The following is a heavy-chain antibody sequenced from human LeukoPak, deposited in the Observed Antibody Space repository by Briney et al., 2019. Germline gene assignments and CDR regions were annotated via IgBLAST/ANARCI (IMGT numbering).Heavy chain of an antibody. V-gene: IGHV3-23*01. CDR3: AKDPSGRLPFVVVTGPYFQH. CDR1: GFTFSDYA. CDR2: ISNSGGNT. J-gene: IGHJ1*01. D-gene: IGHD2-21*02. Sequence: PGGSLRLSCATSGFTFSDYAMSWVRQAPGKGLEWVSTISNSGGNTHYADSVMGRFTISRDNSKSTLYLQMNSLRAEDTAVYYCAKDPSGRLPFVVVTGPYFQHWGQGTLVTVSS.